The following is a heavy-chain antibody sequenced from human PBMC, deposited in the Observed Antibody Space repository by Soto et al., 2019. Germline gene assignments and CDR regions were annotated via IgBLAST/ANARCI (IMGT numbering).Heavy chain of an antibody. Sequence: QVQLVQSGAEVKKPGASVKVSCKASGYTFSSHGITWLRQAPGQGLEWMGWISASNGDTNYAQRLQGRVTVTTDTSTTTSYLELRSLRSDDTAFYYCARMVRGFNIDYYYYMDVCGKGTTVTVSS. V-gene: IGHV1-18*01. CDR3: ARMVRGFNIDYYYYMDV. D-gene: IGHD3-10*01. CDR1: GYTFSSHG. J-gene: IGHJ6*03. CDR2: ISASNGDT.